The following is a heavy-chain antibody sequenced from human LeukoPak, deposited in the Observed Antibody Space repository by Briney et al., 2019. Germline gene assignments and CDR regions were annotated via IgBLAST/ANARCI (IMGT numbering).Heavy chain of an antibody. CDR2: IIPILGIA. CDR3: ARGRTTGTLYYYGMDV. CDR1: GGTFSSYA. V-gene: IGHV1-69*04. D-gene: IGHD1-1*01. Sequence: SVKVSCKASGGTFSSYAISWVRQAPGQGLEWMGRIIPILGIANYAQKFQGRVTITADKSTSTAYMGLSSLRSEDTAVYYCARGRTTGTLYYYGMDVWGQGTTVTVSS. J-gene: IGHJ6*02.